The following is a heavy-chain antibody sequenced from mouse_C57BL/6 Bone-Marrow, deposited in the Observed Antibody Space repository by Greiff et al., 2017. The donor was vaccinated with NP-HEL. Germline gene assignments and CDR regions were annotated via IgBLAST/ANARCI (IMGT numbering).Heavy chain of an antibody. D-gene: IGHD1-1*02. V-gene: IGHV5-6*02. J-gene: IGHJ4*01. Sequence: DVMLVESGGDLVKPGGSLKLSCAASGFTFSSYGMSWVRQTPDKRLEWVATISSGGSYTYYPDSVKGRFTISRDNAKNTLYLQMSSLKCEDTAMYYCARQGGGAMDYWGQGTSVTVSS. CDR3: ARQGGGAMDY. CDR1: GFTFSSYG. CDR2: ISSGGSYT.